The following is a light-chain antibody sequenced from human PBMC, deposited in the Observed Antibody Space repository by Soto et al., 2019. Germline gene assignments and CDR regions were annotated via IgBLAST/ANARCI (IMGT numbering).Light chain of an antibody. CDR2: DAS. Sequence: EIVLTQSPATLSLSPGERATLSCRASQSVSYYLAWYQQKPGQAPRLLIYDASNRATGIPARFSGSGSGTDFTLTITSLEPEDSAVYFYQQRSHWPSLTFGGGTKVEI. CDR1: QSVSYY. V-gene: IGKV3-11*01. CDR3: QQRSHWPSLT. J-gene: IGKJ4*01.